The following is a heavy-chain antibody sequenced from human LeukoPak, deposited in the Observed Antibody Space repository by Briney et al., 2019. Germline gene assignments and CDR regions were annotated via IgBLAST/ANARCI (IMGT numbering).Heavy chain of an antibody. CDR2: IYYSGST. V-gene: IGHV4-39*01. CDR1: GGSISSSSYY. J-gene: IGHJ4*02. Sequence: PSETLSLTCTVSGGSISSSSYYWGWIRQPPGKGLEWTGSIYYSGSTYYNPSLKSRVTISVDTSKNQFSLKLSSVTAADTAVYYCARHGRGSGWVDYWGQGTLVTVSS. D-gene: IGHD6-19*01. CDR3: ARHGRGSGWVDY.